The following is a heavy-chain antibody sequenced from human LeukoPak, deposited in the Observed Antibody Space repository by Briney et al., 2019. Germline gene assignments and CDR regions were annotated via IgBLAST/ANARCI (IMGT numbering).Heavy chain of an antibody. CDR2: ISHTGNT. CDR1: DVSFTNYY. J-gene: IGHJ4*02. CDR3: ARGPGHSFKY. D-gene: IGHD1-1*01. V-gene: IGHV4-34*01. Sequence: KPSETLSLTCAVSDVSFTNYYWTWIRQSPGKGLEWLGEISHTGNTHYNPSLKSRVTVSVDISADMPTTRVSLNLKSVTAADMAIYYCARGPGHSFKYWGQGTRVTVSS.